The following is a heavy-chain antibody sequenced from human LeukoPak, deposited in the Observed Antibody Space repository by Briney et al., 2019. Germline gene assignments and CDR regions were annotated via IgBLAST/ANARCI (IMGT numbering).Heavy chain of an antibody. Sequence: MSGGSLRLSCAASGFTLSDYYMSWIRQAPGKGLEWVSYSSSSGTTIYYADSVKGRFAISRDNAKNSLYLQMNSLRAEDRAVYYCARRRDFIDYWGQGTLVTVSS. D-gene: IGHD3/OR15-3a*01. CDR3: ARRRDFIDY. CDR2: SSSSGTTI. V-gene: IGHV3-11*01. CDR1: GFTLSDYY. J-gene: IGHJ4*02.